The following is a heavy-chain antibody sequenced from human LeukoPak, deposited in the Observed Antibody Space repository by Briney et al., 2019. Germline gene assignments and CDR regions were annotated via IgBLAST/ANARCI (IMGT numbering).Heavy chain of an antibody. J-gene: IGHJ4*02. CDR1: KFTFSSYA. CDR3: AREDGGGIDY. CDR2: ITSSSSYM. V-gene: IGHV3-21*01. Sequence: GSLRLSCAASKFTFSSYAMNWVRQAPGKGLEWVSSITSSSSYMYYADSVEGRFTISRDNAKNSLYLQMNSLRAEDTAIYYCAREDGGGIDYWGQGTLVTVSS. D-gene: IGHD5-24*01.